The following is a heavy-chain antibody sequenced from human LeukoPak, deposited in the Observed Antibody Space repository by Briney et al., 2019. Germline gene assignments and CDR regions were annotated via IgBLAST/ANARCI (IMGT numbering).Heavy chain of an antibody. CDR2: INHSGST. V-gene: IGHV4-34*01. CDR1: GGSFSGYY. CDR3: ARGSRVNYGSGSYYFDY. J-gene: IGHJ4*02. D-gene: IGHD3-10*01. Sequence: SETLSLTCAVYGGSFSGYYWSWIRRPPGKGLEWIGEINHSGSTNYNPSLKSRVTISVDTSKNRFSLKLSSVTAADTAVYYCARGSRVNYGSGSYYFDYWGQGTLVTVSS.